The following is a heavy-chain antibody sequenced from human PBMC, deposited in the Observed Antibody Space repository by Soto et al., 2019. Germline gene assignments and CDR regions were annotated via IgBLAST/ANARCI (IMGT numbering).Heavy chain of an antibody. D-gene: IGHD1-26*01. V-gene: IGHV3-30*18. CDR1: GFTFSSYG. Sequence: QVQLVEPGGGVVQPGRSLRLSCAASGFTFSSYGMHWVRQAPGKGLEWVAVISYDGSNKYYADSVKGRFTISRDNCKTNQYLQMTSRRAEDTAVYYCAKARGFMLGANYAGHRGLDPWGKGTLVTVSS. CDR2: ISYDGSNK. CDR3: AKARGFMLGANYAGHRGLDP. J-gene: IGHJ5*02.